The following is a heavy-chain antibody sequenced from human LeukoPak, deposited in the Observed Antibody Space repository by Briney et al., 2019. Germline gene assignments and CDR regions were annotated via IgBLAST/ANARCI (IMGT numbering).Heavy chain of an antibody. CDR3: ARDGAPGGYYDILTGPNWFDP. J-gene: IGHJ5*02. CDR1: GFTFSSYA. CDR2: ISSNGGST. Sequence: GGPLRLSCAASGFTFSSYAMHWVRQAPGKGLEYVSAISSNGGSTYYANSVKGRFTISRDNAKDSLYLQMNSLRAEDTAVYYCARDGAPGGYYDILTGPNWFDPWGQGTLVTVSS. V-gene: IGHV3-64*01. D-gene: IGHD3-9*01.